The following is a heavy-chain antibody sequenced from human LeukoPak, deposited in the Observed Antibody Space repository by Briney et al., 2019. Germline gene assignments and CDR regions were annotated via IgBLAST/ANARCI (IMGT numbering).Heavy chain of an antibody. Sequence: GGSLRLSCAASGFTFGSYWMTWVRQAPGKGLEWVSAISGSGGSTYYADSVKGRFTISRDNSKNTLYLQMNSLRAEDTAVYYCAISTGPFDYWGQGTLVTVSS. CDR1: GFTFGSYW. J-gene: IGHJ4*02. V-gene: IGHV3-23*01. CDR3: AISTGPFDY. D-gene: IGHD1-1*01. CDR2: ISGSGGST.